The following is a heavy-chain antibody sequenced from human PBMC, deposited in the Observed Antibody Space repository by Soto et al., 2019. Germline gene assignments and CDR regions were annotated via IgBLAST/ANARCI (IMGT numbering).Heavy chain of an antibody. V-gene: IGHV4-34*01. CDR2: INHSGST. J-gene: IGHJ5*02. CDR1: GGSFSGYY. CDR3: ATGYGSGSAENWFDP. D-gene: IGHD3-10*01. Sequence: SETLSLTCAVYGGSFSGYYWSWIRQPPGKGLEWIGEINHSGSTNYNPSLKSRVTISVDTSKNQFSLKLSSVTAADTAVYYCATGYGSGSAENWFDPWGQGTLATVSS.